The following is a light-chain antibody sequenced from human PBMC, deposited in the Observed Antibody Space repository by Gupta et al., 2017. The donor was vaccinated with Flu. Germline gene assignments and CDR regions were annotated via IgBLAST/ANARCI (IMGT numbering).Light chain of an antibody. J-gene: IGKJ2*01. Sequence: PSSLSASIGDRVTITCRASQSIDVYVNWYQQKPGKAPKLLIYAASSLESGVPSRFSGSGSGTDSTLTISSLQPEDSAIYYCQRSYSGPYTFGQGTKVEI. CDR3: QRSYSGPYT. CDR2: AAS. V-gene: IGKV1-39*01. CDR1: QSIDVY.